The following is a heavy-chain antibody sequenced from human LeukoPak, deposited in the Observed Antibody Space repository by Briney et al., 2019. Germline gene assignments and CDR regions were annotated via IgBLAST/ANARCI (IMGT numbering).Heavy chain of an antibody. CDR1: GGTFSSYA. J-gene: IGHJ4*02. Sequence: SVKVSCKASGGTFSSYAISWVRQAPGQGLEWMGGIIPIFGTANYAQKFQGRVTITADASTSTAYMELSSLRSEDTAVYYCARVALRYFDWPFDYWGQGTLVTVSS. CDR2: IIPIFGTA. CDR3: ARVALRYFDWPFDY. V-gene: IGHV1-69*01. D-gene: IGHD3-9*01.